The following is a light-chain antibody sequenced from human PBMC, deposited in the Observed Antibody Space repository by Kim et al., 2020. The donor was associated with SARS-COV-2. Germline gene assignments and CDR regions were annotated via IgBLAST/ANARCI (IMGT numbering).Light chain of an antibody. CDR2: GAS. Sequence: EIVMTQSPATLSVSPGERATLSCRASQSVSSNLAWYQQKPGQAPRLLIYGASTRATGIPARFSGSGSGTEFTLTISSLQSEDFAVYYCQQYKNWALSFGRGTKLEI. CDR1: QSVSSN. J-gene: IGKJ2*03. CDR3: QQYKNWALS. V-gene: IGKV3-15*01.